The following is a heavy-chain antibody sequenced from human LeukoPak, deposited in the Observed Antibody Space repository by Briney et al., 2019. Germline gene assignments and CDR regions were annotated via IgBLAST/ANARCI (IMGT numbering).Heavy chain of an antibody. V-gene: IGHV3-23*01. CDR2: ISGSGGTT. D-gene: IGHD3-22*01. J-gene: IGHJ3*02. CDR3: AREYYYDSSGYYFDAFDI. CDR1: RFTFSSYG. Sequence: GGSLRLSCAASRFTFSSYGMSWVRQAPGKGLEWVSGISGSGGTTYYADSVKGRFTISRDNAKNSLYLQMNSLRAEDTAVYYCAREYYYDSSGYYFDAFDIWGQGTMVTVSS.